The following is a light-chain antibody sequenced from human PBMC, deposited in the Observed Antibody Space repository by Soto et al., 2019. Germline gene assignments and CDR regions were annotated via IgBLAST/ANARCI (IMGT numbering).Light chain of an antibody. Sequence: QSVLTQPPSASGSPGQSVTISCTGTSSDVAGYTYVSWYQQHPDKAPKLMIYVVNKRPPGVPDRFSGSKSGNTASLAVSGLQTEDEADYYCISYAGNNVWVFGGGTKLTVL. CDR2: VVN. J-gene: IGLJ3*02. CDR1: SSDVAGYTY. V-gene: IGLV2-8*01. CDR3: ISYAGNNVWV.